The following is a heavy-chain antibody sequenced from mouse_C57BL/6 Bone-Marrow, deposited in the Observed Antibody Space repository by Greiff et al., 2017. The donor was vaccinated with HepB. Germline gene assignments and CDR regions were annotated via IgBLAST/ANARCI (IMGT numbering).Heavy chain of an antibody. CDR3: AKNHYYGSSGGLYYAMDY. Sequence: VQRVESGPGLVQPSQSLSITCTVSGFSLTSYGVHWVRQPPGKGLEWLGVIWSGGSTDYNAAFISRLSISKDNSKSQVFFKMNSLQADDTAIYYCAKNHYYGSSGGLYYAMDYWGRGTSVTVSS. D-gene: IGHD1-1*01. J-gene: IGHJ4*01. CDR2: IWSGGST. V-gene: IGHV2-4*01. CDR1: GFSLTSYG.